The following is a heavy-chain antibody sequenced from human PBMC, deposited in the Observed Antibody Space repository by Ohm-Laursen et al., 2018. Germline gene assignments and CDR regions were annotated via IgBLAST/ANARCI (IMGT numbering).Heavy chain of an antibody. J-gene: IGHJ4*02. D-gene: IGHD1-7*01. V-gene: IGHV1-2*02. CDR2: INPDSGGT. Sequence: ASVKVSCKTSGSTFTGYHMHWVRQAPGQGLEWMGWINPDSGGTNYAQKFQGRVTMTRDTSISTAYMEVSRLRSDDTAVYYCARSRYKWNYGCFDYWGQGTLVIVSS. CDR1: GSTFTGYH. CDR3: ARSRYKWNYGCFDY.